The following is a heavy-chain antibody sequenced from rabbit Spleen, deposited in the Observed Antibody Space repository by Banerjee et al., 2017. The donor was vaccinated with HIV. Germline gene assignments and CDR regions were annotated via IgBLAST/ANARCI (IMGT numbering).Heavy chain of an antibody. CDR2: IEGGSSAFS. D-gene: IGHD8-1*01. V-gene: IGHV1S40*01. Sequence: QSLEESGGGLVKPGASLTLTCTASGVSFSSNHYMCWVRQAPGKGLEWIACIEGGSSAFSYFASWAKGRFTISKTSSTTVTLQMTGLTAADTATYFCARDSGSSFSSYGMDLWGQGTLVTGS. J-gene: IGHJ6*01. CDR3: ARDSGSSFSSYGMDL. CDR1: GVSFSSNHY.